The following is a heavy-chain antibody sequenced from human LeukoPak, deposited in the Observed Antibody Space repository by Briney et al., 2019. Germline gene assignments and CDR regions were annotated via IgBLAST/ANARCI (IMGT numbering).Heavy chain of an antibody. D-gene: IGHD3/OR15-3a*01. Sequence: GGSLRLPCAASGFTFSNYGMSWVRQAPGKGLEWVSALSGTSDSTYYADSVKGRFSISRDNSKNTLYLQISSLRVEDTAVYYCAKVATWTHFDYWGQGILVTVSS. V-gene: IGHV3-23*01. J-gene: IGHJ4*02. CDR2: LSGTSDST. CDR1: GFTFSNYG. CDR3: AKVATWTHFDY.